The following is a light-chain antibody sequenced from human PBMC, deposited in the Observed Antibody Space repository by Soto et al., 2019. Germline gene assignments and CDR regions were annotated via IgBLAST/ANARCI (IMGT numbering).Light chain of an antibody. Sequence: EIVLTQSPATLSLFPGERASLSCRASQSVTSYLAWYQQRPGQAPRLLIYDASNRATGIPARFSGSGSGTDFILTISTLEPEDFAVYYCQQRANWPWTFGQGTKVEV. CDR2: DAS. CDR1: QSVTSY. V-gene: IGKV3-11*01. J-gene: IGKJ1*01. CDR3: QQRANWPWT.